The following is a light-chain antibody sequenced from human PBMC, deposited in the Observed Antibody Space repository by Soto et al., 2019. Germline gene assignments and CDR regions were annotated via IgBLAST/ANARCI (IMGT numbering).Light chain of an antibody. V-gene: IGLV2-14*03. CDR2: DVS. CDR3: GSYTSSSSWV. Sequence: QSALTQPASVAGSPGQSITVSCTGSSSDVGTYNSVSLYQQHPGKAPKLIIYDVSNRPTGVSNRFSGSKSGNTASLSISGLQTEDEADYYCGSYTSSSSWVFGGGTKLTVL. J-gene: IGLJ3*02. CDR1: SSDVGTYNS.